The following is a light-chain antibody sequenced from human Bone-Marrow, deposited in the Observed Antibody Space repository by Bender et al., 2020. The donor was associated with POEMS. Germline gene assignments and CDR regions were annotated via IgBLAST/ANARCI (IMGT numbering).Light chain of an antibody. CDR2: RDS. V-gene: IGLV3-25*03. CDR3: QVWDTTSDHRI. J-gene: IGLJ2*01. Sequence: SYELTQPPSVSVSPGQTARITCSGDALPKQYAFWYQQTPGQAPVLVIYRDSERPSGIPERFSGSTSGTTVTLTITGVQAEDEADYYCQVWDTTSDHRIFGGGTKLTVL. CDR1: ALPKQY.